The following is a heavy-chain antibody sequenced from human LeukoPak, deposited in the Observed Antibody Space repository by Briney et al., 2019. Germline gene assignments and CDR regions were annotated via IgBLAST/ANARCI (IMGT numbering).Heavy chain of an antibody. J-gene: IGHJ5*02. CDR3: AKDCAQYSSGPECDP. CDR1: GLHFSGTA. D-gene: IGHD6-19*01. CDR2: ISHDGMNA. V-gene: IGHV3-23*01. Sequence: GGSLRLSCAASGLHFSGTAMSWVRQAPGKRLEWVSAISHDGMNAYYADSVKGRFTISRDNSKKTVSLEMSSLTAADTGVYYCAKDCAQYSSGPECDPRGQGALVTVSP.